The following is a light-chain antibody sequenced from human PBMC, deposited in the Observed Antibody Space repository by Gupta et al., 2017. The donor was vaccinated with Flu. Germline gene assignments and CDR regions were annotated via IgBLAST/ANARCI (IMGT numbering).Light chain of an antibody. CDR2: GAS. Sequence: DILSLSPGERATLSCRASQSVNNTYLAWYQQRPGQPPRLLIYGASTRAADIPDRFRGSGSGTDFTLTISRLDPEDFAVYFCQQYGSSPPTLGPGAKVDIK. CDR1: QSVNNTY. J-gene: IGKJ3*01. CDR3: QQYGSSPPT. V-gene: IGKV3-20*01.